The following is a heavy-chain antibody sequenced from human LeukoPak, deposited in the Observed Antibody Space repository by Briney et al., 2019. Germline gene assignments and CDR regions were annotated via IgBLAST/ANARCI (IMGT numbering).Heavy chain of an antibody. V-gene: IGHV4-59*01. J-gene: IGHJ4*02. CDR3: ERGATYDIFYYS. Sequence: SETLSLTCTASDGSLSSYYWSWMRQPPGKGLEWMGYIYYTGSTNYNPSLTSRVIISVDTSKNQLSLKLSSVTAADTAVYYCERGATYDIFYYSWGQGILVTVSS. CDR2: IYYTGST. D-gene: IGHD3-22*01. CDR1: DGSLSSYY.